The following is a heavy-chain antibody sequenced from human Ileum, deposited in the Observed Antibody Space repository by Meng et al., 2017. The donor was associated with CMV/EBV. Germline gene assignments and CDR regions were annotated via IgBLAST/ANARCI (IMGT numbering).Heavy chain of an antibody. V-gene: IGHV1-46*01. J-gene: IGHJ5*02. CDR1: GYTFTSYH. D-gene: IGHD6-6*01. CDR3: AREPPKGVHFDH. Sequence: ASVKVSCKASGYTFTSYHIHWMRQAPGHGLEYMGVIYDSGGNTYKDQRFQDRLTMTWDTDTTTVHMELSSQTSEDTAVYYCAREPPKGVHFDHWGQGTLVTVSS. CDR2: IYDSGGNT.